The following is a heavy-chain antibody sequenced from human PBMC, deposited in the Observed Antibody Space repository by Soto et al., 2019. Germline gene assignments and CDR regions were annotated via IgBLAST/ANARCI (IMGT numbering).Heavy chain of an antibody. CDR2: IYYSGST. D-gene: IGHD6-6*01. Sequence: SETLSLTCTVSGGSISSSSYYWGWIRQPPGKGLEWIGSIYYSGSTYYNPSLKSRVTISVDTSKNQFSLKLSSVTAADTAVYYCARTRITYSSSLDYWGQGTLVTVSS. CDR1: GGSISSSSYY. CDR3: ARTRITYSSSLDY. V-gene: IGHV4-39*01. J-gene: IGHJ4*02.